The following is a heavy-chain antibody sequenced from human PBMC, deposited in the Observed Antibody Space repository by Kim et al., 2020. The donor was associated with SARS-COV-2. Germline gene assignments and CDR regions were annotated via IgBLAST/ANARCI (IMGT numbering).Heavy chain of an antibody. Sequence: GNTSYNPSPESRITISLDTSKSQCALELTSVTAADTAVYYCARGSSSDLWGRGTLVTVSS. D-gene: IGHD1-26*01. CDR3: ARGSSSDL. CDR2: GNT. J-gene: IGHJ2*01. V-gene: IGHV4-30-2*04.